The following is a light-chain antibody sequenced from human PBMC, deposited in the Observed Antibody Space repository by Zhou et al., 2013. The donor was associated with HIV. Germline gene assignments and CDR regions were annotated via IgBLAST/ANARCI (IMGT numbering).Light chain of an antibody. V-gene: IGKV3-20*01. CDR2: GTY. J-gene: IGKJ3*01. Sequence: EIVLTQSPDILSLSPGERATLSCRASRAVEDRYLAWYQQKPGQAPRLLIFGTYIRATGIPDRFSGSGSGVDFTLTISGLEPEDFAVYYCQLYATSTFTFGPGTKVDLK. CDR3: QLYATSTFT. CDR1: RAVEDRY.